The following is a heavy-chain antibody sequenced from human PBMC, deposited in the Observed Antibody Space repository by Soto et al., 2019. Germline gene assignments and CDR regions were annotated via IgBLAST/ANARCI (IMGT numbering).Heavy chain of an antibody. V-gene: IGHV4-34*01. Sequence: SETLGLTCVIYEGSFSVYYWCWLRQPPGKGLDWIGEIDHSGYTDNNPSLKSRLTISVDTPKNQFSLKLSSVTAADTAVYYCARGKYYGSGSYYPIWSQGTMVTVSS. J-gene: IGHJ3*02. D-gene: IGHD3-10*01. CDR1: EGSFSVYY. CDR3: ARGKYYGSGSYYPI. CDR2: IDHSGYT.